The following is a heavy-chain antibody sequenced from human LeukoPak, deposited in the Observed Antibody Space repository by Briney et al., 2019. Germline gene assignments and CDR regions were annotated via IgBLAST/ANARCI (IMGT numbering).Heavy chain of an antibody. CDR1: GGSFSGYY. V-gene: IGHV4-34*01. D-gene: IGHD4/OR15-4a*01. CDR2: INHSGST. CDR3: ARYDYGRAFDI. J-gene: IGHJ3*02. Sequence: SEILSLTCAVYGGSFSGYYWSWIRQPPGKGLEWIGEINHSGSTNYNPSLKSRVTISVDTSKNQFSLKLSSVTAADTAVYYCARYDYGRAFDIWGQGTMVTVSS.